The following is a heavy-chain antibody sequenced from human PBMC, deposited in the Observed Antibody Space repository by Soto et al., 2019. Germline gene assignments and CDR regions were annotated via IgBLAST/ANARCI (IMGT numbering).Heavy chain of an antibody. D-gene: IGHD3-10*01. J-gene: IGHJ5*02. CDR1: GFTFSDYY. V-gene: IGHV3-11*01. Sequence: GGSLRLSCAASGFTFSDYYMSWIRQAPGKGLEWVSYISSSGSTIYYADSVKGRFTISRDNAKNSLYLQMNSLRAEDTAVYYCARDADSYGSGSYYHNWFDPWGQGTLVTVSS. CDR3: ARDADSYGSGSYYHNWFDP. CDR2: ISSSGSTI.